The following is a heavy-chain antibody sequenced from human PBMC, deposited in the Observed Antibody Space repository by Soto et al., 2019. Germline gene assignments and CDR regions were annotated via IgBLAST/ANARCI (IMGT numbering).Heavy chain of an antibody. Sequence: QVQLVQSGAEVKKPGSSVKVSCKASGGTFSSYAISWVRQAPGQGLEWMGGIIPIFGTANYAQKFQGRVTITAAESTSTAYMGLSSLRSEDTAVYYCARESRYCSGGSCYFLPGIDYWGQGTLVTVSS. D-gene: IGHD2-15*01. CDR1: GGTFSSYA. CDR2: IIPIFGTA. V-gene: IGHV1-69*12. CDR3: ARESRYCSGGSCYFLPGIDY. J-gene: IGHJ4*02.